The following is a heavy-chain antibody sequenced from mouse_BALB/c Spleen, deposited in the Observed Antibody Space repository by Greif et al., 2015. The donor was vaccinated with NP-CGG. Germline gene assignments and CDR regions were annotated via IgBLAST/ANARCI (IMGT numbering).Heavy chain of an antibody. J-gene: IGHJ4*01. CDR3: ASHYYAMDY. V-gene: IGHV1S81*02. CDR2: INPSNGRT. CDR1: GYTFTSYW. Sequence: QVQLQQSGAELVKPGASVKLSCKASGYTFTSYWMHWVKQRPGQGLEWIGEINPSNGRTNYNEKFKSKATLTVDKSSSTAYMQLSSLTSEDSAVCYCASHYYAMDYWGQGTSVTVSS.